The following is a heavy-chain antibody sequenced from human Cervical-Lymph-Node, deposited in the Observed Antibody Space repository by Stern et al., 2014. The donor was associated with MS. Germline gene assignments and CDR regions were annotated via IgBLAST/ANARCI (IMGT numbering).Heavy chain of an antibody. CDR1: GFSLTTSGMC. V-gene: IGHV2-70*01. CDR3: DWYEDNGDIRGVFDI. D-gene: IGHD3-10*01. Sequence: QVTLRESGPALVKPTQTLTLTCTFSGFSLTTSGMCVSWIRQPPGKALEWLALIDWDDGKSYSTSLKTRLTTSQATSKNQVVLTMPTMDPVDPAPYSWDWYEDNGDIRGVFDIWGQGTMVPISS. J-gene: IGHJ3*02. CDR2: IDWDDGK.